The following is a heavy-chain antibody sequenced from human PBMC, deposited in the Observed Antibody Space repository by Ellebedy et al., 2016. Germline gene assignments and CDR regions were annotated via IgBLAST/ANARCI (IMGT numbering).Heavy chain of an antibody. D-gene: IGHD5-18*01. J-gene: IGHJ6*03. CDR2: IILISGTT. CDR3: ARALYSYGYGNYLYMDV. CDR1: GSTFSSYG. Sequence: SVKVSXXAFGSTFSSYGISWVRQAPGQGLEWMGGIILISGTTNYAQKFQGRVTITAVESTSTVYMELRSLRSEDTAVYYCARALYSYGYGNYLYMDVWGKGTTVTIFS. V-gene: IGHV1-69*13.